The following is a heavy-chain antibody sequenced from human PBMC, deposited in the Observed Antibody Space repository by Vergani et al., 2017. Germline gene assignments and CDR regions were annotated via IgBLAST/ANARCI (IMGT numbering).Heavy chain of an antibody. CDR2: INHSGST. V-gene: IGHV4-34*01. CDR1: GGSFSGYY. J-gene: IGHJ4*02. CDR3: ARGVHYWNYFDY. D-gene: IGHD1-1*01. Sequence: QVQLQQWGAGLLKPSETLSLTCAVYGGSFSGYYWSWIRQPPGKGLEWIGEINHSGSTNYNPSLKSRVTISVDTSKNQFSLKLSSVTAADTAVYYCARGVHYWNYFDYWGQGTLVTVSS.